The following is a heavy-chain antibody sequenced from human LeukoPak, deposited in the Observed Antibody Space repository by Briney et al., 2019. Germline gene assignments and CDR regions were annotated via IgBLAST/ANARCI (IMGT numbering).Heavy chain of an antibody. J-gene: IGHJ4*02. D-gene: IGHD6-6*01. CDR1: GFTFDDYA. CDR3: AKSGLSSSSLALHY. Sequence: PGGSLRLSCAASGFTFDDYAMHWVRQAPGKGLEWVSGISWNSGSIGYADSVKGRFTISRDNAKNSLYLQMNSLRAEDMALYYCAKSGLSSSSLALHYWGQGTLVTVSS. CDR2: ISWNSGSI. V-gene: IGHV3-9*03.